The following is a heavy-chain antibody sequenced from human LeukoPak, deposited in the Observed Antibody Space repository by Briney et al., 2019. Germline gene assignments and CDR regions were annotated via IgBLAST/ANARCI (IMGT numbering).Heavy chain of an antibody. CDR2: IWYDGTKK. Sequence: QSGGSLRLSCAASGFTFSRHAMHWVRQAPGRGLEWVALIWYDGTKKYYVDSVKGRLTVSRDNSKNILYVQMNSLRAEDTAVYYCARDFGDYGVLDNWGQGTLVTVSS. CDR3: ARDFGDYGVLDN. D-gene: IGHD4-17*01. CDR1: GFTFSRHA. V-gene: IGHV3-33*08. J-gene: IGHJ4*02.